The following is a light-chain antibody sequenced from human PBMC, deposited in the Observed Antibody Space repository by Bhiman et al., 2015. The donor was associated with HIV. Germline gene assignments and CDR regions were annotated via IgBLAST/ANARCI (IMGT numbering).Light chain of an antibody. V-gene: IGLV3-21*04. Sequence: GPGKTARITCGGNNIGSKSVHWYQQKPGQAPVLVIYYDSDRPSGIPERFSGSNSGNTATLTISRVEAGDEADYYCQVWDSSSDRVVFGGGTKLTVL. CDR3: QVWDSSSDRVV. CDR1: NIGSKS. J-gene: IGLJ2*01. CDR2: YDS.